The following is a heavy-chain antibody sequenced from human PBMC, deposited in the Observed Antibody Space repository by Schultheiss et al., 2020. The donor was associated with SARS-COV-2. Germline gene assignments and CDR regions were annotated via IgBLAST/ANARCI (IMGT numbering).Heavy chain of an antibody. V-gene: IGHV1-69*06. CDR1: GGTFSSYP. D-gene: IGHD2-2*01. Sequence: SVKVSCKASGGTFSSYPISWVRQAPGQGLEWMGGIIPIFDTANYAQKFQGRVTITADKSTSTAYMELRSLRSDDTAVYYCARDRGGVVVPAERFDPWGQGTLVTVSS. J-gene: IGHJ5*02. CDR3: ARDRGGVVVPAERFDP. CDR2: IIPIFDTA.